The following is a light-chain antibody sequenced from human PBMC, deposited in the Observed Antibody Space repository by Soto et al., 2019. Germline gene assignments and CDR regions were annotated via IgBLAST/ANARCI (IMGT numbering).Light chain of an antibody. J-gene: IGLJ2*01. Sequence: QSVLTQPPSVSAAPGQKVTISCSGSSSNIGNNYVSWYQQLPGTAPKLLIYDNDKRPSGISDRFSGSKSGTSATLGITGLQTGDEADYYCGKWDTSLRGEVFGGGTKLTVL. CDR2: DND. V-gene: IGLV1-51*01. CDR1: SSNIGNNY. CDR3: GKWDTSLRGEV.